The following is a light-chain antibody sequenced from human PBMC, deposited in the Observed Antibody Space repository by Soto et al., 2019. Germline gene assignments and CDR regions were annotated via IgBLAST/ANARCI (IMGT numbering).Light chain of an antibody. CDR2: DVT. Sequence: QSALTQPASVSGSPGQSITISCTGTSSDVGAYNYVSWYQQHPGKAPKLMIYDVTNRPSGVSYRFSASKSGNTASQTISGLQAEDEADYFCSSYTSRSTPWVFGGGTKLTVL. CDR1: SSDVGAYNY. CDR3: SSYTSRSTPWV. V-gene: IGLV2-14*01. J-gene: IGLJ3*02.